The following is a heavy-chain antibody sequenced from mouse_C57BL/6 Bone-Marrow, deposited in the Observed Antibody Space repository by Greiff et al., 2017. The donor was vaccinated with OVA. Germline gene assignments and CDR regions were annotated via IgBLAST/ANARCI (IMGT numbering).Heavy chain of an antibody. Sequence: EVKLMESGGDLVKPGGSLKLSCAASGFTFSSYGMSWVRQTPDKRLEWVATISSGGSYTYYPDSVKGRFTIARDNAKNTLYLQMSSLKSEDTAMYYCARLRVAWFAYWGQGTLVTVSA. D-gene: IGHD1-1*01. J-gene: IGHJ3*01. CDR1: GFTFSSYG. CDR2: ISSGGSYT. CDR3: ARLRVAWFAY. V-gene: IGHV5-6*01.